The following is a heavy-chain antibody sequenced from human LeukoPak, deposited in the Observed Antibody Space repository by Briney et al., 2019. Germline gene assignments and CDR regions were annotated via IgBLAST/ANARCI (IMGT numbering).Heavy chain of an antibody. CDR3: AREGWFGELSYFDY. CDR2: IKQDGSEK. Sequence: GGSLRLSCAASGFTFSSYWMSWVRQAPGKGLEWVANIKQDGSEKYYVDSVKGRFTISRDNAKNSLYLQMNSLRAEDTAVYYCAREGWFGELSYFDYWGQGTLVTVSS. V-gene: IGHV3-7*01. D-gene: IGHD3-10*01. CDR1: GFTFSSYW. J-gene: IGHJ4*02.